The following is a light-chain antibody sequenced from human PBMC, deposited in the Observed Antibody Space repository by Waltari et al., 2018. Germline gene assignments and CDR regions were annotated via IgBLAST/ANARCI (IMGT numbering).Light chain of an antibody. J-gene: IGKJ2*01. V-gene: IGKV3-15*01. CDR1: QSLSSS. CDR2: HAS. Sequence: IVMTQSPATLSVSPGERATLSCRASQSLSSSLAWYQQKPGQAPRLIIYHASTRATGVPTRFSGSGSGTEFTLTISSLQSEDFAVYYCQRYNNGGKTFGPGTKLEIK. CDR3: QRYNNGGKT.